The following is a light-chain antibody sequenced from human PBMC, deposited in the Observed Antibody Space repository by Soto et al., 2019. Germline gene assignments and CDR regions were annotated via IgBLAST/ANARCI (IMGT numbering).Light chain of an antibody. V-gene: IGLV2-14*01. J-gene: IGLJ1*01. CDR3: SSYTSSSTLYV. CDR2: DVS. Sequence: QSALTQPASMSGSPGQSITISCTGTSRDVGGYNYVSWYQQYPGKAPKLLIYDVSNRPSGVSNRFSGSKSGNTASLTISGLQAEDEADYYCSSYTSSSTLYVFGTGTKLTVL. CDR1: SRDVGGYNY.